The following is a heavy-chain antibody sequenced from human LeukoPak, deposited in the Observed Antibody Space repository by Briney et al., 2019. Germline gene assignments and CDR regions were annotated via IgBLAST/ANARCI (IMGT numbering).Heavy chain of an antibody. D-gene: IGHD4-23*01. CDR2: IYYSGSA. J-gene: IGHJ4*02. V-gene: IGHV4-39*01. Sequence: SETLALTCIVSGGSISNSSYYWGWIRQPPGKGLEWIGSIYYSGSAYYNPSLKSRVTISVDTSKNQFSLKLTSVTAADTAVYYCARHWVVTPNYWGQGTLVTVSS. CDR1: GGSISNSSYY. CDR3: ARHWVVTPNY.